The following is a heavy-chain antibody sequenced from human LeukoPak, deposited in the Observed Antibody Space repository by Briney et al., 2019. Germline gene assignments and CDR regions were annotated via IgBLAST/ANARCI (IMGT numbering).Heavy chain of an antibody. CDR1: GSSISSGDYY. CDR2: IYYSGST. J-gene: IGHJ4*02. CDR3: ARYSGYSSSWYAGEFDY. D-gene: IGHD6-13*01. Sequence: KPSETLSLTCTVSGSSISSGDYYWSWIRQPPGKGLEWIGYIYYSGSTYYNPSLKSRVTISVDTSKNQFSLKLSSVTAADTAVYYCARYSGYSSSWYAGEFDYWGQGTLVTVSS. V-gene: IGHV4-30-4*08.